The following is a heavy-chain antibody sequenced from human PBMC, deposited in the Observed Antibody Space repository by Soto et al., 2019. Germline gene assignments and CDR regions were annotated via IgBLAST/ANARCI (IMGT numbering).Heavy chain of an antibody. J-gene: IGHJ4*02. CDR2: ISGSGGST. Sequence: GGSLRLSCAASGFTFSSYAMSWVRQAPGKGLEWVSAISGSGGSTYCADSVKGRFTISRDNSKNTLYLQMNSLRAEDTAVYYCAKDPGRYCSSTSCYPGYYWGQGTLVTVSS. CDR3: AKDPGRYCSSTSCYPGYY. V-gene: IGHV3-23*01. CDR1: GFTFSSYA. D-gene: IGHD2-2*01.